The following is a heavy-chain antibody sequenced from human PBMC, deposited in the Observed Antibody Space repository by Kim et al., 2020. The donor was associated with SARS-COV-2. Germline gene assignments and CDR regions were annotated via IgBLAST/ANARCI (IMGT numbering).Heavy chain of an antibody. CDR2: INSDGSST. CDR1: GFTFSSYW. Sequence: GGSLRLSCAASGFTFSSYWMHWVRQAPGKGLVWVSRINSDGSSTSYADSVKGRFTISRDNAKNTLYLQMNSLRAEDTAVYYCARDSAPGITMVRGVLYSWGQGTLVTVSS. D-gene: IGHD3-10*01. CDR3: ARDSAPGITMVRGVLYS. J-gene: IGHJ5*02. V-gene: IGHV3-74*01.